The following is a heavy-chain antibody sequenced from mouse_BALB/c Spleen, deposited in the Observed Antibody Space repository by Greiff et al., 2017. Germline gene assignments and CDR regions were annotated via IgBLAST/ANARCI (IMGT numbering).Heavy chain of an antibody. CDR1: GFAFSSYD. D-gene: IGHD2-1*01. Sequence: EVQLQESGGGLVKPGGSLKLSCAASGFAFSSYDMSWVRQTPEKRLEWVAYISSGGGSTYYPDTVKGRFTISRDNAKNTLYLQMSSLKSEDTAMYYCARRGGNYAFFDYWGQGTTLTVSS. J-gene: IGHJ2*01. CDR3: ARRGGNYAFFDY. CDR2: ISSGGGST. V-gene: IGHV5-12-1*01.